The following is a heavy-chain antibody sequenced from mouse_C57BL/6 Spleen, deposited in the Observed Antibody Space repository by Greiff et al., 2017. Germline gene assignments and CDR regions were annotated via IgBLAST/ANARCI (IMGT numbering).Heavy chain of an antibody. CDR2: LGPGSGST. V-gene: IGHV1-77*01. Sequence: QVQLQQSGAELVKPGASVKISCKASGYTFTDYYINWVKQRPGQGLEWIGKLGPGSGSTSYNEKFKGKATLTADKSSSTAYMQLSSLTSEDSAVYFCARNYYGSSDYWGQGTTLTVSS. CDR3: ARNYYGSSDY. J-gene: IGHJ2*01. CDR1: GYTFTDYY. D-gene: IGHD1-1*01.